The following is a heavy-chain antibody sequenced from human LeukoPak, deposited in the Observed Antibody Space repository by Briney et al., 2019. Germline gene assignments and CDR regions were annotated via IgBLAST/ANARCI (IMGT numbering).Heavy chain of an antibody. Sequence: ASVKVSCKASGYTFTSYGISWVRQAPGQELESMGWISAYNGNTNYAQRLQGRVTMTTDTSTSTAYMELRSLRSDDTAVYYCARDQGLIPAWRFGELLENYWGQGTLVTVSS. CDR1: GYTFTSYG. J-gene: IGHJ4*02. CDR3: ARDQGLIPAWRFGELLENY. V-gene: IGHV1-18*01. D-gene: IGHD3-10*01. CDR2: ISAYNGNT.